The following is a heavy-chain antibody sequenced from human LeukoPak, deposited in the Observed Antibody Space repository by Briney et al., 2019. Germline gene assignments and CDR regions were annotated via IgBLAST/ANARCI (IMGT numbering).Heavy chain of an antibody. Sequence: PSETLSLTCTVSGYSISSGYYWGWSRQPPGKGLEWIGSIYHSGSTYYNPSLKSRVTISVDTSKNQFSLKLSSVTAADTAVYYCARDYSGSYSENWFDPWGQGTLVTVSS. CDR2: IYHSGST. D-gene: IGHD1-26*01. V-gene: IGHV4-38-2*02. CDR1: GYSISSGYY. J-gene: IGHJ5*02. CDR3: ARDYSGSYSENWFDP.